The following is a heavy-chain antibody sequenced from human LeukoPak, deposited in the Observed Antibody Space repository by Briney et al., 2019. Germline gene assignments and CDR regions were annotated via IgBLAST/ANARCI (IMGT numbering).Heavy chain of an antibody. V-gene: IGHV3-30*02. D-gene: IGHD2-15*01. CDR1: VFTFSSYG. CDR3: AKGIGYCSGGSCYDY. CDR2: IRYDGSNK. Sequence: GGSLRLSCAASVFTFSSYGMHWVRQAPGKGLEWVAFIRYDGSNKYYADSVKGRFTISRDNSKNTLYLQMNSLRAEDTAVYYCAKGIGYCSGGSCYDYWGQGTLVTVSS. J-gene: IGHJ4*02.